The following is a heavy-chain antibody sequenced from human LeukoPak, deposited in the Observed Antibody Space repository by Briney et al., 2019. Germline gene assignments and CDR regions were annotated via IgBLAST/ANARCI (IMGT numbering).Heavy chain of an antibody. Sequence: GGSLRLSCAASGFTFSSYGMSWVRQAPGKGLEWVSGISGRGGSTYYADSVKGRFIISRDNSKNTLYLQMNSLRAEDTAVYYCAKDSYYDYVWGSYRYTNKFDYWGQGTLVTVSS. CDR3: AKDSYYDYVWGSYRYTNKFDY. J-gene: IGHJ4*02. D-gene: IGHD3-16*02. V-gene: IGHV3-23*01. CDR2: ISGRGGST. CDR1: GFTFSSYG.